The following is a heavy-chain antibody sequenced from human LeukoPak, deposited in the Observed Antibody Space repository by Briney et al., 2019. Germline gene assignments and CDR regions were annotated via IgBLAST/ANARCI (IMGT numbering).Heavy chain of an antibody. CDR3: AKVGAGYCYGSGSYYDY. J-gene: IGHJ4*02. D-gene: IGHD3-10*01. CDR2: ISYDGSNK. CDR1: GFTFSSYG. Sequence: PGGSLRLSCAASGFTFSSYGMHWVRQAPGKGLEWVAVISYDGSNKYYADSVKGRFTISRDNSKNTLYLQMNSLRAEDTAVYYCAKVGAGYCYGSGSYYDYWGQGTLVTVSS. V-gene: IGHV3-30*18.